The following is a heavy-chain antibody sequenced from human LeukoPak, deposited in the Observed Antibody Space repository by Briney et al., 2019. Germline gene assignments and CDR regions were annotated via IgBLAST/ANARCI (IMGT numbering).Heavy chain of an antibody. Sequence: GGSLRLSXAASGFTFSSYAMTWVCQAPGKGLEWVSGISDSGDSTYYADSVEGRFTISRDNSKNTLYLQMNSLRAEDTAVYYCAKKEDATMVHYYFDYWGQGTLVTVSS. J-gene: IGHJ4*02. D-gene: IGHD5-18*01. CDR3: AKKEDATMVHYYFDY. V-gene: IGHV3-23*01. CDR1: GFTFSSYA. CDR2: ISDSGDST.